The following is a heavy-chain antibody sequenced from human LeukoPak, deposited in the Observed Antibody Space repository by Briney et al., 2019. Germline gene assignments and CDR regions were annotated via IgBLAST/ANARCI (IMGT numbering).Heavy chain of an antibody. CDR3: ARESGTYYYDSSGSEELDY. J-gene: IGHJ4*02. CDR2: ISRSSTYI. D-gene: IGHD3-22*01. Sequence: GGSLRLSCAASGFTFSSYSMNWVRQAPGKGLEWVSSISRSSTYIYFVDSVKSRFTISRDNAKNSPYLQMNSLRAEDTAVYYCARESGTYYYDSSGSEELDYWGQGTLVTVSS. V-gene: IGHV3-21*01. CDR1: GFTFSSYS.